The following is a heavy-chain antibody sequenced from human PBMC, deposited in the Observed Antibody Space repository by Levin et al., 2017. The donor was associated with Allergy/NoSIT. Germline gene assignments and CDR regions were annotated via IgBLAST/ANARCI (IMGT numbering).Heavy chain of an antibody. J-gene: IGHJ6*02. D-gene: IGHD2-15*01. V-gene: IGHV2-70*01. CDR2: IDWGDDK. Sequence: GSGPTLVKPTQTLTLTCTFSGFSITSTGMCVSWIRQPPGKALEWLALIDWGDDKYYSTSLKTRLTVSRDTSKNQVVLTMTDMDPADTATYYCARSPASKYYYYDMDVWGQGTTVTVSS. CDR1: GFSITSTGMC. CDR3: ARSPASKYYYYDMDV.